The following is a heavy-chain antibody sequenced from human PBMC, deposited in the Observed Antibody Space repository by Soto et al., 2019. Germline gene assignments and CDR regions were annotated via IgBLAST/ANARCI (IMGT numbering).Heavy chain of an antibody. D-gene: IGHD1-26*01. J-gene: IGHJ4*02. CDR2: ISSSSSAI. V-gene: IGHV3-48*02. Sequence: EVQLVESGGGLVQPGGSLRLSCTASGFTFRSYSMHWVRQAPGKGLEWVSYISSSSSAIYYADSVKGRFTISRDNAKNSLYLQMTSQRDEDTAVYYCATEKSWERDYWGQGTLVTVSS. CDR1: GFTFRSYS. CDR3: ATEKSWERDY.